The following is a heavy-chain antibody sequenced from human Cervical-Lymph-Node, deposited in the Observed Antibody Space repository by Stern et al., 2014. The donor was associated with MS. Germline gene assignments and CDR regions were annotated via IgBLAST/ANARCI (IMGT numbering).Heavy chain of an antibody. CDR1: GYSFTANW. D-gene: IGHD4-11*01. Sequence: DVQLVESGAEVKKPGESLKISCKGSGYSFTANWIAWVRQMPGKGLEWMGIINPGDSDTRYSPSSYGQVTIQADKSISTAYLQWSSLKAADTAMYYCARDYGNYAFDYWGQGTLVTVSS. J-gene: IGHJ4*02. CDR3: ARDYGNYAFDY. CDR2: INPGDSDT. V-gene: IGHV5-51*01.